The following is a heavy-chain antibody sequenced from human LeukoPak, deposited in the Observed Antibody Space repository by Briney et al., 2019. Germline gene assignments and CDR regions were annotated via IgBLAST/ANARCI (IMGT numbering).Heavy chain of an antibody. CDR1: GFTLTSYA. V-gene: IGHV3-23*01. Sequence: QAGGSLRLSCVASGFTLTSYATNWVRQAPGKGPEWASTVGVGGDLFYSDSVKGRFTISRDTSKNTLILQMHSLRAEDTAMYHCARDRTYPWGALGIWGQGTMVTVSS. D-gene: IGHD7-27*01. CDR3: ARDRTYPWGALGI. CDR2: VGVGGDL. J-gene: IGHJ3*02.